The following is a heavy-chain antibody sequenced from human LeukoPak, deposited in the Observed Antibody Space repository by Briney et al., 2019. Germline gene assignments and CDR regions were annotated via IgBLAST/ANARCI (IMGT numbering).Heavy chain of an antibody. D-gene: IGHD2-21*02. V-gene: IGHV1-69*05. CDR1: GGTFSSYA. J-gene: IGHJ3*02. CDR2: IIPIFGTA. CDR3: ARGGDDERGGAFDI. Sequence: SVKVSCKASGGTFSSYATSWVRQAPGQGLEWMGRIIPIFGTANYAQKFQGRVTITTDESTSTAYMELSSLRSEDTAVYYCARGGDDERGGAFDIWGQGTMVTVSS.